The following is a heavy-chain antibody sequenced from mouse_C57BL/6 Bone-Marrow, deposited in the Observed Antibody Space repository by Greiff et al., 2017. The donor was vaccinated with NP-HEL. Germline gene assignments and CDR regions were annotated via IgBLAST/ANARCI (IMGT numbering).Heavy chain of an antibody. D-gene: IGHD2-4*01. CDR2: IYPGDGAT. Sequence: QVQLKQSGPELVKPGASVKISCKASGYAFSSSWMNWVKQRPGKGLEWIGRIYPGDGATNYNGKFKGKATLTADQSSRTAYMQLSSLTSEDSAVYFCASLYYDFAYWGQGTLVTVSA. CDR3: ASLYYDFAY. V-gene: IGHV1-82*01. J-gene: IGHJ3*01. CDR1: GYAFSSSW.